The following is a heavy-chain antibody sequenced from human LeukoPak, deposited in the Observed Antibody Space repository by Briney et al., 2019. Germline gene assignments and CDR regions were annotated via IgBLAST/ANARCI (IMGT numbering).Heavy chain of an antibody. V-gene: IGHV3-48*03. J-gene: IGHJ3*02. D-gene: IGHD1-26*01. CDR1: GFTFSSYE. CDR2: ISSSGSTI. Sequence: RGSLRLSCAASGFTFSSYEMNWVRQAPGKGLEWVSYISSSGSTIYYADSVKGRFTISRDNAKNSLYLQMNSLRAEDTAVYYCARLHSGKNAFDIWGQGTMVTVSS. CDR3: ARLHSGKNAFDI.